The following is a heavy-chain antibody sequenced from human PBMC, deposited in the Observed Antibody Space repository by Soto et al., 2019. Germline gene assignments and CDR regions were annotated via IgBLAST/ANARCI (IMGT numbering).Heavy chain of an antibody. J-gene: IGHJ6*02. CDR1: GGTFSSYA. V-gene: IGHV1-69*13. D-gene: IGHD3-22*01. Sequence: ASVKVSCKASGGTFSSYAISWVRQAPGQGLEWMGGIIPIFGTANYAQKFQGRVTITADESTSTAYMELSSLRSEDTAVCYCARGVTMIVVVTQYYYYGMDVWGQGTRVTVSS. CDR3: ARGVTMIVVVTQYYYYGMDV. CDR2: IIPIFGTA.